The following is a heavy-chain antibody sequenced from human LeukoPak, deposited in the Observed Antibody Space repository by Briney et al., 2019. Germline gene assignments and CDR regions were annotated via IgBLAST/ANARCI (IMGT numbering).Heavy chain of an antibody. Sequence: GGSLRLSCAASGFTFSSYSMNWVRQAPGKGLEWVAVISYDGSNKYYADSVKGRFTISRDNSKNTLYLQINSLRAEDTAEYYCAREEDYYDSSGYYYYFDYWGQGTLVTVSS. CDR3: AREEDYYDSSGYYYYFDY. D-gene: IGHD3-22*01. J-gene: IGHJ4*02. V-gene: IGHV3-30*03. CDR1: GFTFSSYS. CDR2: ISYDGSNK.